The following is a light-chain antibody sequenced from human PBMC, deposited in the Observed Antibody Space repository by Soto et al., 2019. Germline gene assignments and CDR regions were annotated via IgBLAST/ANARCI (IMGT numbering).Light chain of an antibody. J-gene: IGKJ4*01. V-gene: IGKV1-12*01. CDR1: QDITTR. CDR2: SAS. CDR3: QQAHGSLT. Sequence: DIQMTQSPSSLSASVGDRVIITCRASQDITTRLAWYQQKAGKPPQLLIYSASTSQSGVPPRFRGSGSGTDFTLTITNLQPEDFATYYCQQAHGSLTFGGGTKVEI.